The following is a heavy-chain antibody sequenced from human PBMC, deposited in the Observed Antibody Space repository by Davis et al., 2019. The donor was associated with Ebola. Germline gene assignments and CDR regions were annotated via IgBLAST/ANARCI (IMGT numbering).Heavy chain of an antibody. CDR3: ARHRGFGSTGEFDT. D-gene: IGHD2-2*01. CDR2: INPGDSDT. V-gene: IGHV5-51*01. J-gene: IGHJ5*02. CDR1: GYSFTSYW. Sequence: GESLKISCKGSGYSFTSYWISWVRQMPGKGLDWMGIINPGDSDTRYSPSFQGQVTISADKSTSTVYLQWGSLKASDTAIYYCARHRGFGSTGEFDTWGQGSLVTVSS.